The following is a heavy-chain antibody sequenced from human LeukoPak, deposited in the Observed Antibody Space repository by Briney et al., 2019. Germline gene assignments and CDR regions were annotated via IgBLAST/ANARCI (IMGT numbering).Heavy chain of an antibody. Sequence: GGSLRLSCTGSGFTFSNYVMSWVRQAPGKRLEWVSGISDSGDDTDYADSVQGRFTISRDNSKNTLFLQMNILRVEDTAVYYCARGSSRYCSGGSCYFFDYWGQGTLVTVSS. CDR1: GFTFSNYV. J-gene: IGHJ4*02. D-gene: IGHD2-15*01. V-gene: IGHV3-23*01. CDR2: ISDSGDDT. CDR3: ARGSSRYCSGGSCYFFDY.